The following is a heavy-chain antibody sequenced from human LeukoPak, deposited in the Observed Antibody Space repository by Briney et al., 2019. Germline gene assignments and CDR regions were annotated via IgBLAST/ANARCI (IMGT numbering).Heavy chain of an antibody. CDR3: ARDPRPSYDSSDYYYPGDY. D-gene: IGHD3-22*01. CDR1: GYTFTSYY. J-gene: IGHJ4*02. V-gene: IGHV1-46*01. CDR2: INPSGGST. Sequence: ASVKVSCKASGYTFTSYYMHWVRQAPGQGLEWMAIINPSGGSTNYAQKFQGRVTMTRDTSTSTVCMELSSLRSEDTAVYYCARDPRPSYDSSDYYYPGDYWGQGTLVTVSS.